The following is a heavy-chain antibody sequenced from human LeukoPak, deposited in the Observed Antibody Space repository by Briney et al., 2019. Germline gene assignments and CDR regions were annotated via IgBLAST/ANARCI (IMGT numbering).Heavy chain of an antibody. V-gene: IGHV3-33*01. CDR3: AREEDYYDSSGQSY. Sequence: GGSLRLSCAASGFTFSSYGMHWVRQAPGKGLEWVAVIWYDGSNKYYADSVKGRFTISRDNSKNTLYLQMNSLRAEDTAVYYCAREEDYYDSSGQSYWGQGTLVTVSS. CDR1: GFTFSSYG. D-gene: IGHD3-22*01. CDR2: IWYDGSNK. J-gene: IGHJ4*02.